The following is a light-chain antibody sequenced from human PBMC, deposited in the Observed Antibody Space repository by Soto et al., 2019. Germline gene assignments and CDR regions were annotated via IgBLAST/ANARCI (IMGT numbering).Light chain of an antibody. J-gene: IGKJ3*01. Sequence: EIVMTQSPATLSVSPGERATLSCRASQSVRSNLAWYQQKPGQPPRLPIYGASTRATGIPARFSGSGSGTEFTLTISSLQSEDFALYSCQQYNIWPPLFGPGTKVDI. CDR2: GAS. CDR1: QSVRSN. V-gene: IGKV3-15*01. CDR3: QQYNIWPPL.